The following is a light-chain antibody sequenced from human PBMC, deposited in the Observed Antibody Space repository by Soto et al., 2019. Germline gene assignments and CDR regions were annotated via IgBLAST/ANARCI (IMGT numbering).Light chain of an antibody. V-gene: IGKV1-5*03. Sequence: IQMTQSRCSLAASVGDSVPITCRASQSISTWLSWYQQKPGKAPKVLIYKASSLESGVPSRFSGSGSGTDFTLTISRLEPEDFAVYYCQQYGSSPLTFGGGTKVEI. CDR1: QSISTW. J-gene: IGKJ4*01. CDR2: KAS. CDR3: QQYGSSPLT.